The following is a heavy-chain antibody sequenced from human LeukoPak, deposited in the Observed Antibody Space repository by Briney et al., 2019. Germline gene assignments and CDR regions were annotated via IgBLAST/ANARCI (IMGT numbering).Heavy chain of an antibody. CDR1: GYTFTSYY. J-gene: IGHJ4*02. CDR2: INPSGGST. CDR3: ARGDNTDNELDY. V-gene: IGHV1-46*01. D-gene: IGHD4-17*01. Sequence: AAVKVSCKASGYTFTSYYMHWVRQAPGQGLEWMGIINPSGGSTSYAQKFQGRVTMTRDTSTSTAYMELSSLRSEDTAVYYCARGDNTDNELDYWGQGTLVTVSS.